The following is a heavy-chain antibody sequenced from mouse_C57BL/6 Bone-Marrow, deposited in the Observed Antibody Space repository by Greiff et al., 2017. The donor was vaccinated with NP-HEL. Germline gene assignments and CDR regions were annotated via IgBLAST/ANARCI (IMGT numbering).Heavy chain of an antibody. D-gene: IGHD4-1*01. CDR3: AREGANWDWFAY. CDR2: ISYDGSN. Sequence: EVQLQESGPGLVKPSQSLSLTCSVTGYSITSGYYWNWIRQFPGNKLEWMGYISYDGSNNYNPSLKNRISITRDTSKNQFFLKLNSVTTEDTATYYCAREGANWDWFAYWGQGTLVTVSA. J-gene: IGHJ3*01. CDR1: GYSITSGYY. V-gene: IGHV3-6*01.